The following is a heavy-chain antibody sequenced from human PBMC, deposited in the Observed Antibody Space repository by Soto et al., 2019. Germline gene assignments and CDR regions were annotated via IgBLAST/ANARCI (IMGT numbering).Heavy chain of an antibody. J-gene: IGHJ4*02. CDR3: ATVASTHFES. V-gene: IGHV4-39*01. Sequence: QVQLQQSGPGLLKPSETLSLTCTVSGGSISSPSYNWGWVRQPPGKGPEWIGSFFYGGRTHSSPSLEGRLSISVDTARSQVSLILTSVTAADTAVYYCATVASTHFESWGQGALVVVSS. D-gene: IGHD1-1*01. CDR2: FFYGGRT. CDR1: GGSISSPSYN.